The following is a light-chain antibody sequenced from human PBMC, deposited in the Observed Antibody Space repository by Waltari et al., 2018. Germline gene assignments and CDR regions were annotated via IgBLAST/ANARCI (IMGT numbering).Light chain of an antibody. CDR1: SSDVGSYNL. J-gene: IGLJ2*01. CDR2: GVS. V-gene: IGLV2-23*02. CDR3: CSYTGSPHVV. Sequence: QSALTQPASVSGSPGQSITISCTGTSSDVGSYNLVSWYQQHPGRAPKLMIYGVSERPSVVSYRFSGSKSGNTASLTISGLQAEDEADYYCCSYTGSPHVVFGGGTKLTVL.